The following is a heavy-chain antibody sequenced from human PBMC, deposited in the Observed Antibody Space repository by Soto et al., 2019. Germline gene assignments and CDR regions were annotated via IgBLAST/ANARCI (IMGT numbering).Heavy chain of an antibody. Sequence: GGSLRLSCAASGFTFSTYGMHWVRQAPGKGLEYVSAITDNGGTTFYADSVRGRFTISRDNSKNTLYLQMGSLRVEDMAVYYCARVFRDSGGYFYDYWGQGTLVTVSS. V-gene: IGHV3-64*02. D-gene: IGHD3-22*01. CDR3: ARVFRDSGGYFYDY. CDR2: ITDNGGTT. J-gene: IGHJ4*02. CDR1: GFTFSTYG.